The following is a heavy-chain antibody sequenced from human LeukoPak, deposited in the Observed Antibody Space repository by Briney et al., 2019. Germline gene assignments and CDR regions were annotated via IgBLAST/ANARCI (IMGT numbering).Heavy chain of an antibody. V-gene: IGHV3-30-3*01. J-gene: IGHJ4*02. CDR2: ISYDGSNK. CDR3: ARPVMITFGGVIASFDY. CDR1: GFTFSSYA. D-gene: IGHD3-16*02. Sequence: QPGRSLRLSCAASGFTFSSYAMHWVRQAPGKGLEWVAVISYDGSNKYYADSVKGRFTISRDNSKNTLHLQMNSLRAEDTAVYYCARPVMITFGGVIASFDYWGQGTLVTVSS.